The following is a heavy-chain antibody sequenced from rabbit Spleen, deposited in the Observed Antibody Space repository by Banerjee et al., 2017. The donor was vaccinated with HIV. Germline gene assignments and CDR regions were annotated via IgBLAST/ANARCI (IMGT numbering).Heavy chain of an antibody. CDR3: ARDGAGGSYFAL. CDR2: IDPVFGIT. Sequence: QSLEESGGDLVKPGTSLTLTCKASGFPFSSDYDMCWVRQAPGKGLEWIGYIDPVFGITYYASWVNGRFSISRDNAQNTVFLQMTSLTAADTATYFCARDGAGGSYFALWGPGTLVTVS. V-gene: IGHV1S40*01. D-gene: IGHD8-1*01. CDR1: GFPFSSDYD. J-gene: IGHJ6*01.